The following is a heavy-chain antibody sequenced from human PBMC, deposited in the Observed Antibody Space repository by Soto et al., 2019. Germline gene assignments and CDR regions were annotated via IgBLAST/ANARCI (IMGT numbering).Heavy chain of an antibody. CDR1: GFTFSTYW. J-gene: IGHJ4*02. CDR2: MDQDGSET. V-gene: IGHV3-7*01. Sequence: EVQLVESGGGLVQPGGSLRLSCAASGFTFSTYWMTWVRQPPGKGLEWVANMDQDGSETYYVDSVRGRFTVSRDNAKNSLYLHMHILRVEDPDVYCCVCWGNFFIYWGQGTLVTVSP. D-gene: IGHD3-16*01. CDR3: VCWGNFFIY.